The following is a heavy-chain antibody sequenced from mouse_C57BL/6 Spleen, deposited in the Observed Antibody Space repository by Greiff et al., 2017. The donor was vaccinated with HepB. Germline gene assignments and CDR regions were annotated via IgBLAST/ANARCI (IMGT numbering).Heavy chain of an antibody. Sequence: EVMLVESGAGLVKPGGSLKLSCAASGFTFSDYGMHWVRQAPEKGLEWVAYISSGSSTIYYADTVKGRFTISRDNAKNTLFLQMTSLRSEDTAMYYCARGDYYGSSFFDYWGQGTTLTVSS. D-gene: IGHD1-1*01. V-gene: IGHV5-17*01. CDR1: GFTFSDYG. CDR2: ISSGSSTI. CDR3: ARGDYYGSSFFDY. J-gene: IGHJ2*01.